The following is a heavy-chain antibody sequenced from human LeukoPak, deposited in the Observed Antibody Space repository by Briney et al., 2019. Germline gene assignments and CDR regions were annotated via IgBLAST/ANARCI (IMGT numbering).Heavy chain of an antibody. J-gene: IGHJ4*02. V-gene: IGHV3-30*02. D-gene: IGHD6-6*01. CDR1: GFTFSSYG. Sequence: GGSLRLSCAASGFTFSSYGMHWVRQAPGKGLGWVAFIRYDGSNKYYADPVKRRFTISRDNYKNTLYLQMNSLRAEDTAVYYCAKDKYSSSSVFDYWGQGTLVTVSS. CDR3: AKDKYSSSSVFDY. CDR2: IRYDGSNK.